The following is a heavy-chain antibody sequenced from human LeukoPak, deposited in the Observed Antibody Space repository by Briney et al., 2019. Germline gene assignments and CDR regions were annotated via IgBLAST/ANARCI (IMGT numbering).Heavy chain of an antibody. CDR1: LYTLTSYW. CDR2: ISAYNCNT. J-gene: IGHJ1*01. V-gene: IGHV1-18*01. Sequence: SVNVSCKASLYTLTSYWIRWVRQAPAHGLEGMGWISAYNCNTNYAQKLHGRVTMTTDTSTGTAYIEPRSLTSDDTGHDYGVRDKAVTTELPQYFLLGGQGTLVTVFS. CDR3: VRDKAVTTELPQYFLL. D-gene: IGHD4-11*01.